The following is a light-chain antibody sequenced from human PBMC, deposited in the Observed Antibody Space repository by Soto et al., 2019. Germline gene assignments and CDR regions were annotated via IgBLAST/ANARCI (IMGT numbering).Light chain of an antibody. CDR1: HDVRSW. J-gene: IGKJ1*01. CDR3: QQANGDPWT. V-gene: IGKV1-12*02. Sequence: DIQMTQSPSSVSASVGDRVTISCRASHDVRSWLAWYQQKPGKAPNLLIYGASTLQSEVPSRFSGSGSWTDFTLTISSLQTEDFATYYCQQANGDPWTFGQGTKVESK. CDR2: GAS.